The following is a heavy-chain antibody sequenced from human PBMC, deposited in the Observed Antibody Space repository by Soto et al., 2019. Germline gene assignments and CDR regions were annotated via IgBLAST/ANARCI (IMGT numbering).Heavy chain of an antibody. Sequence: GASVKVSCKASGYTFTSYGISWVRQAPGQGLEWMGWISAYNGNTNYAQKLQGRVTMTTDTSTSTAYMELRSLRSDDTAVYYCARDCSSTSCPSFTVYYYYGMDVWGQGPRSPSP. CDR1: GYTFTSYG. CDR2: ISAYNGNT. D-gene: IGHD2-2*01. J-gene: IGHJ6*02. CDR3: ARDCSSTSCPSFTVYYYYGMDV. V-gene: IGHV1-18*01.